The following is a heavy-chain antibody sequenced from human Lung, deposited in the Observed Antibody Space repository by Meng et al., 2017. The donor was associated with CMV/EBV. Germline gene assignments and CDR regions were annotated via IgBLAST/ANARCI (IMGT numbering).Heavy chain of an antibody. CDR3: ARDVTPYSYGSIVRNWFEP. CDR2: ISYDGSKK. J-gene: IGHJ5*02. Sequence: GGSLRLXCAASGFTFSTYAMHWVRQAPGKGLEWVAVISYDGSKKYYAASVKCRFTISRDNSKNTMYLQMNSLTAEDTAIYYCARDVTPYSYGSIVRNWFEPWGQGXLVTVSS. CDR1: GFTFSTYA. D-gene: IGHD5-18*01. V-gene: IGHV3-30-3*01.